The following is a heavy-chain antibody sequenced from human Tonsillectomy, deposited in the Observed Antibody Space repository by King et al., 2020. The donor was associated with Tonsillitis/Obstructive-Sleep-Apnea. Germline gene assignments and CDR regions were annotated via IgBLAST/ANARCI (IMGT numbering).Heavy chain of an antibody. D-gene: IGHD3-22*01. CDR3: AREGDSSGYQGGWFDP. CDR1: GGSISSYY. CDR2: IYYSGST. Sequence: QLQESGPGLVKPSETLSLTCTVSGGSISSYYWSWIRQPPGKGLEWIGYIYYSGSTNYNPPLKSRVTISVDTSKNQFSLKLSSVTAADTAVYYCAREGDSSGYQGGWFDPWGQGTLVTVSS. V-gene: IGHV4-59*01. J-gene: IGHJ5*02.